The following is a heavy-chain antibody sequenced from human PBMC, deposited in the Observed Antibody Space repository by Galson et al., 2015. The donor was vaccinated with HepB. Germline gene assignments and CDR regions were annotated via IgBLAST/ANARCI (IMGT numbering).Heavy chain of an antibody. D-gene: IGHD2-2*01. CDR2: ISGSGGST. V-gene: IGHV3-23*01. CDR3: AKDQCSSTSCYEDYYYGMDV. Sequence: SLRLSCAASGFTFSSYAMSWVRQAPGKGLEWVSAISGSGGSTYYADSVKGRFTISRDNSKNTLYLQMNSLRAEDTAVYYCAKDQCSSTSCYEDYYYGMDVWGQGTTVTVSS. CDR1: GFTFSSYA. J-gene: IGHJ6*02.